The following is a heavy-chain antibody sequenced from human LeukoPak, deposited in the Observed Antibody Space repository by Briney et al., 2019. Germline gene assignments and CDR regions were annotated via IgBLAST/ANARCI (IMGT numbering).Heavy chain of an antibody. CDR2: IKLDGSEK. CDR1: GFSFSTYW. J-gene: IGHJ3*02. Sequence: GGSLRLSCAASGFSFSTYWTSWVRQAPGVGLEWVATIKLDGSEKYYVDSVKGRFTISRDNAKNSLHLQMNSLRAEDTAVYYCARDRSDILTGYNDAFDIWGQGTMVTVSS. V-gene: IGHV3-7*01. D-gene: IGHD3-9*01. CDR3: ARDRSDILTGYNDAFDI.